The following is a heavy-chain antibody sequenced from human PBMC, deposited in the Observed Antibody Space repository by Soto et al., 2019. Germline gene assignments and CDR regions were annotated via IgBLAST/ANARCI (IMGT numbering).Heavy chain of an antibody. D-gene: IGHD3-22*01. V-gene: IGHV4-31*03. CDR3: ARGSDSIGYLAGYDP. CDR1: GGSISSGGYH. J-gene: IGHJ5*02. Sequence: QVQLQESGPGLVKPSQTLSLICTVSGGSISSGGYHWTWIRQHPGKGLEWIGYIYYSGSTHYNPSLKRRVNISVDTSKNHFSLPLSSVTAADTAVYYCARGSDSIGYLAGYDPWGQGSLVTVSS. CDR2: IYYSGST.